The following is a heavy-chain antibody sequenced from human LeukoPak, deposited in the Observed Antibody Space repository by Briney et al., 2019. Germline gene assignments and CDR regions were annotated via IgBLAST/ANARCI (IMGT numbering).Heavy chain of an antibody. V-gene: IGHV3-64D*06. CDR2: ISSNGGST. J-gene: IGHJ4*02. CDR3: VRNWLCDY. Sequence: QPGGSLRLSCSASGFTFSTSAMHWVRQAPGKGLEYVSTISSNGGSTFYADSVKGRFTISRDNSKHTLFLQMSSLSTEDTAVYYCVRNWLCDYWGQGTLVTVSS. D-gene: IGHD2-2*01. CDR1: GFTFSTSA.